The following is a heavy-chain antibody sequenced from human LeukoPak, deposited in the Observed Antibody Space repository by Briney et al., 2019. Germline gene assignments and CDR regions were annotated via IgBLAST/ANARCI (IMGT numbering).Heavy chain of an antibody. CDR1: GGSFSGYY. CDR2: INHSGST. Sequence: PSETLSLTCAVYGGSFSGYYWSWIRQPPGKGLEWIGEINHSGSTNYNPSLKSRVTISVDTSKNQFSLKLSSVTAADTAVYYCARGGGYYYDSSGLSMGYWGQGTLVTVSS. D-gene: IGHD3-22*01. V-gene: IGHV4-34*01. CDR3: ARGGGYYYDSSGLSMGY. J-gene: IGHJ4*02.